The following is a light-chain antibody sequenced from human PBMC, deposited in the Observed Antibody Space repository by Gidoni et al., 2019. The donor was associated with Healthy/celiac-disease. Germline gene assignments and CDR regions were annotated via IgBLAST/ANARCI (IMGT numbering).Light chain of an antibody. Sequence: DIVMTQSPLSLPVTPGEPASIYCRSSQNLLHSNGYNYLDWYLQKPGQSPQLLIYLGSNRASGVPDRFSGSGSGTDFTLKISRVEAEDVGVYYCMQALQTPTYTFGQGTKLEIK. CDR3: MQALQTPTYT. J-gene: IGKJ2*01. CDR2: LGS. CDR1: QNLLHSNGYNY. V-gene: IGKV2-28*01.